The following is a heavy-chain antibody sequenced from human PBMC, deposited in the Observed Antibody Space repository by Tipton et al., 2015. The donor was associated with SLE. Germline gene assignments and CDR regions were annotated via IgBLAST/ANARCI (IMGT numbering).Heavy chain of an antibody. CDR3: ARHPGYDDIRDAFDI. V-gene: IGHV4-39*07. Sequence: TLSLTCSVSGDSISSSSNYWGWIRQPPGKALEWIGSIYYSGNTYYNPSLKSRVAISRDTSKNQFSLKLSSVTAADTAVYYCARHPGYDDIRDAFDIWGQGTVVTVSS. J-gene: IGHJ3*02. CDR1: GDSISSSSNY. CDR2: IYYSGNT. D-gene: IGHD3-9*01.